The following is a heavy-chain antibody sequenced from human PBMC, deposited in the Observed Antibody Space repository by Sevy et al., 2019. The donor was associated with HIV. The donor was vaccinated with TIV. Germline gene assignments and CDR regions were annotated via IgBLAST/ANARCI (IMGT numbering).Heavy chain of an antibody. CDR3: ANTAGGGFYSYYGMDV. CDR2: ISGSGIST. Sequence: GGSLRLSCAASGFTFSSYAMNWVRQAPGKGLEWVSAISGSGISTYYADSVKGRFTISRDNSKKTLYLQMDSLRVEDTAVYFCANTAGGGFYSYYGMDVWGQGTTVTVSS. D-gene: IGHD2-15*01. V-gene: IGHV3-23*01. J-gene: IGHJ6*02. CDR1: GFTFSSYA.